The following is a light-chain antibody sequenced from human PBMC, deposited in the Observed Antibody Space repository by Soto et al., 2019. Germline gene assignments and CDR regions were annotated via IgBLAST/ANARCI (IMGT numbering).Light chain of an antibody. CDR2: DIS. CDR1: QSVSSN. J-gene: IGKJ4*02. Sequence: ETVMTQSPATLSVSPGERATLSCRASQSVSSNLAWYQQKPGQPPRLLIYDISTRATGIPTRFSGSGSGTEFTLTISSLQSEVFAVYYCHQYNSWPLTFGGGTKVEIK. CDR3: HQYNSWPLT. V-gene: IGKV3D-15*01.